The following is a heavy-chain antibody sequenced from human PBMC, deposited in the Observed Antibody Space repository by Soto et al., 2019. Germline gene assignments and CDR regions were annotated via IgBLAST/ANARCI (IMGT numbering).Heavy chain of an antibody. V-gene: IGHV5-51*01. CDR3: GYCSGGGMNGFDI. CDR1: GYSFTNYW. D-gene: IGHD2-15*01. Sequence: GESLKISCKGSGYSFTNYWIGWVRQMPGKGLEWMAIIYPGDSDTRYSPSFQGQVTISADKSISTAYLQWSNLKASDTAMYYCGYCSGGGMNGFDIWGQGTMVTVSS. CDR2: IYPGDSDT. J-gene: IGHJ3*02.